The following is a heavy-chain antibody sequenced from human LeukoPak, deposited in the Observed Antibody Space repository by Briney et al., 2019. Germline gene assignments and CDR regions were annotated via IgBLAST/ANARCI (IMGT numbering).Heavy chain of an antibody. V-gene: IGHV3-74*01. J-gene: IGHJ5*02. CDR3: AREELGSSLGFDP. CDR2: INSDGSST. D-gene: IGHD3-16*01. Sequence: GESLRLSCAASGFTFSSYWMHWVRQAPGKGLLWVSRINSDGSSTSYADSVKGRFTISRDNAKNTLYLQMNSLRAEDTAVYYCAREELGSSLGFDPWGQGTLVTVSS. CDR1: GFTFSSYW.